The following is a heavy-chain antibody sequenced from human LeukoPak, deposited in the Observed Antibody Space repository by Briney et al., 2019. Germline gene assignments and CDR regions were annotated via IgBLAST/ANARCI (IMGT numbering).Heavy chain of an antibody. CDR3: ARRRGSDDAFDI. D-gene: IGHD2-21*02. V-gene: IGHV4-30-2*01. Sequence: SQTLSLTCAVSGGSISSGGYSWSWIRQPPGKGLEWIGYIYHSGSTYYNPSLKSRVTISVDRSKNQFSLKLSSVTAADTAMYYCARRRGSDDAFDIWGQGTMVTVSS. CDR2: IYHSGST. J-gene: IGHJ3*02. CDR1: GGSISSGGYS.